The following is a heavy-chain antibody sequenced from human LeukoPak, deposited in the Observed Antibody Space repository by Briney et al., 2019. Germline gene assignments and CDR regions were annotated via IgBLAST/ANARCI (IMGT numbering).Heavy chain of an antibody. CDR1: GGTFSSYA. V-gene: IGHV1-69*13. CDR3: ARDTLELRDGWFDP. J-gene: IGHJ5*02. D-gene: IGHD1-7*01. CDR2: IIPIFGTT. Sequence: SVKVSCKASGGTFSSYAISWVRQAPGQGLEWMGGIIPIFGTTNYAQKFQGRVTITADESTSTAYMELSSLRSEDTAVYYCARDTLELRDGWFDPWGQGTLVTVSS.